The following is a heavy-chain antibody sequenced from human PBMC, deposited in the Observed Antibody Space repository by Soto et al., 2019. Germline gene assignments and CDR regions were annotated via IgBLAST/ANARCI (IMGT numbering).Heavy chain of an antibody. CDR3: ASLTYYYDSSGYYSDY. Sequence: QVQLQESGPGLVKPSQTLSLTCTVSGGSISSVGYYWIWILQHPGKGLEWIGYIYYSGSTYYNPSLQSQVTLSVDTSKNQFSPKLNSVTAADTAVYYCASLTYYYDSSGYYSDYCGQGTLVTVSS. V-gene: IGHV4-31*01. J-gene: IGHJ4*02. D-gene: IGHD3-22*01. CDR1: GGSISSVGYY. CDR2: IYYSGST.